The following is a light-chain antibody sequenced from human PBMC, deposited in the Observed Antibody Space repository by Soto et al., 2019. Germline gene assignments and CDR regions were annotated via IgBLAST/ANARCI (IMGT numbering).Light chain of an antibody. Sequence: DIQMTQSPSTLSASVGDRVTITCRASQSISSWLAWYQQKPGKAPKLLIYDASSLESGVPSRFSGSGSGTEFTLPISSLQPDDFAPYYCQQYNSYPYPFGQGTKLEIK. J-gene: IGKJ2*01. CDR1: QSISSW. V-gene: IGKV1-5*01. CDR3: QQYNSYPYP. CDR2: DAS.